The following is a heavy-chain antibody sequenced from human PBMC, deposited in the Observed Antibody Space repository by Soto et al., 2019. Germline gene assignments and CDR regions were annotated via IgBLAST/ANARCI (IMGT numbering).Heavy chain of an antibody. Sequence: GESLKISCKGSGYSFTSYWIGWVRQMPGKGLEWVGIIYPGDSDTRYSPSFQGQVTISADKSIITAYLQWSSLKASDTARYYCARVQQQLVRGAFDIWGQGTMVTVSS. CDR1: GYSFTSYW. D-gene: IGHD6-13*01. V-gene: IGHV5-51*01. CDR2: IYPGDSDT. CDR3: ARVQQQLVRGAFDI. J-gene: IGHJ3*02.